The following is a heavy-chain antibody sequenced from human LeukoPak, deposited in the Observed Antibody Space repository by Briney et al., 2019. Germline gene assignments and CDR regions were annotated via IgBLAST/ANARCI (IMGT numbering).Heavy chain of an antibody. CDR1: GFTFSSYS. V-gene: IGHV3-21*01. D-gene: IGHD3-9*01. J-gene: IGHJ6*02. CDR3: ARESYDILTGYYMGYYYYGMDV. Sequence: GGSLRLSCAASGFTFSSYSMNWVRQAPGKGPEWVSSISRSSSYIYYADSVKGRFTISRDNAKNSLYLQMNSLRAEDTAVYYCARESYDILTGYYMGYYYYGMDVWGQGTTVTVSS. CDR2: ISRSSSYI.